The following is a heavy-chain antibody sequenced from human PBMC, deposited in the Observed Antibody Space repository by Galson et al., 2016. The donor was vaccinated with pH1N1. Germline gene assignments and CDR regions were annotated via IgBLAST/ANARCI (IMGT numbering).Heavy chain of an antibody. CDR1: GFTFSSFG. Sequence: SLRLSCAASGFTFSSFGMHWVRQAPGKGLEWMAVISYDGSVEYYGDSVKGRFSISRGNSKNTLYLQMNSLRPEDTAVYYCAKESGEDWSGSKRYSFDYWGQGALVTVSS. CDR3: AKESGEDWSGSKRYSFDY. D-gene: IGHD3-3*01. CDR2: ISYDGSVE. J-gene: IGHJ4*02. V-gene: IGHV3-30*18.